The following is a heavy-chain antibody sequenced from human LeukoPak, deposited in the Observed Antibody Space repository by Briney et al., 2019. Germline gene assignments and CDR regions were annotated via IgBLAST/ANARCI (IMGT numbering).Heavy chain of an antibody. Sequence: GGSLRLSCATSGFPFTNTWMNWVRQAPGKGLEWVGRIKTKTDGGTTDHAAPVKGRFTISRDDSKNTLYLQMNSLKTEDTAVYYCTPGLGKPDIDYWGQGTLVTVSS. V-gene: IGHV3-15*01. CDR2: IKTKTDGGTT. J-gene: IGHJ4*02. D-gene: IGHD3-10*01. CDR3: TPGLGKPDIDY. CDR1: GFPFTNTW.